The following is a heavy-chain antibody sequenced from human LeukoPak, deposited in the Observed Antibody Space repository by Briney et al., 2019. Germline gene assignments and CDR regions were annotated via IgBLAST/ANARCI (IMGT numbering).Heavy chain of an antibody. Sequence: GGSLRLSCAASGFTFSNYAMSWVRQAPGKGLEWVSVISGSGGSTYYADSVKGRFTISRDNPKNTLYLQMNSLRAEDTAVYYCSKPGGWFRELLQPSDDKRSSPLGPGSLVT. V-gene: IGHV3-23*01. J-gene: IGHJ5*01. D-gene: IGHD3-10*01. CDR3: SKPGGWFRELLQPSDDKRSSP. CDR2: ISGSGGST. CDR1: GFTFSNYA.